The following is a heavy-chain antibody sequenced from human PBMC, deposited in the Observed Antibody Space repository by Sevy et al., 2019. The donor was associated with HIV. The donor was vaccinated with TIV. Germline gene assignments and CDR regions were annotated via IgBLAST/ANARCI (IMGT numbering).Heavy chain of an antibody. D-gene: IGHD3-22*01. CDR1: GFTFSSYA. V-gene: IGHV3-23*01. CDR3: ANLGTSYYESSSYYYQAPFDY. Sequence: GGSLRLSCGASGFTFSSYAMSWVRQAPGKGLEWVSGISGSGGRTYYADSVKGRFTISRDNSKNTLYLQMKSLRAEDTAVYYCANLGTSYYESSSYYYQAPFDYWGQGTLVTVSS. CDR2: ISGSGGRT. J-gene: IGHJ4*02.